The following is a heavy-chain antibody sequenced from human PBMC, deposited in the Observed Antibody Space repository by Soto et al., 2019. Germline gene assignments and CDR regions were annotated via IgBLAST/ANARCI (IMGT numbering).Heavy chain of an antibody. CDR2: FDPEDGET. V-gene: IGHV1-24*01. CDR1: GYTFTSYD. Sequence: ASVKVSCKASGYTFTSYDINWVRQATGQGLEWMGGFDPEDGETIYAQKFQGRVTMTEDTSTDTAYMELSSLRSEDTAVYYCATNGRLRSYNWFDPWGQGTLVTVSS. D-gene: IGHD3-3*01. CDR3: ATNGRLRSYNWFDP. J-gene: IGHJ5*02.